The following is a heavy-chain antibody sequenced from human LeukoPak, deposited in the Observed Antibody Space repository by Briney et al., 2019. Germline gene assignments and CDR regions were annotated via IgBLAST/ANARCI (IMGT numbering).Heavy chain of an antibody. CDR3: ARMYSSGPFDY. Sequence: SETLSLTCTVSGGSISSSSYYWTWIRQPAGKGLEWIGRIYTSGSTNYNPSLKSRVTISVDKSKNQFSLKLSSVTAADTAVYYCARMYSSGPFDYWGQGTLVTVSS. CDR1: GGSISSSSYY. D-gene: IGHD6-25*01. J-gene: IGHJ4*02. CDR2: IYTSGST. V-gene: IGHV4-61*02.